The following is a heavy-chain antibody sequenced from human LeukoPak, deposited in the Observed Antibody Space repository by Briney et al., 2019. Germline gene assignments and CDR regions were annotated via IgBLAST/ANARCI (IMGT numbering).Heavy chain of an antibody. CDR3: ARDSRFSSRSWFDP. V-gene: IGHV3-21*01. D-gene: IGHD2-2*01. Sequence: GGSLRLSCAASGFTFSSYSMNWVRQAPGKGLEWVSSISSSSSYIYYADSVKGRFTISRDNAKNSLYLQMNSLRAEDTAVYYCARDSRFSSRSWFDPWGQGTLVTVSS. J-gene: IGHJ5*02. CDR2: ISSSSSYI. CDR1: GFTFSSYS.